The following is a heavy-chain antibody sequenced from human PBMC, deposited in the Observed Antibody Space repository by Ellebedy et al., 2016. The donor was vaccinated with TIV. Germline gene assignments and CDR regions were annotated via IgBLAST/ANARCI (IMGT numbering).Heavy chain of an antibody. J-gene: IGHJ4*02. V-gene: IGHV3-23*01. CDR1: GFTFSSYA. CDR2: ISGSGGST. Sequence: GGSLRLXXAASGFTFSSYAMSWVRQAPGKGLEWVSAISGSGGSTYYADSVKGRFTISRDNSKNTLYLQMNSLRAEDTAVYYCAKESYDFWSGYYDYWGQGTLVTVSS. D-gene: IGHD3-3*01. CDR3: AKESYDFWSGYYDY.